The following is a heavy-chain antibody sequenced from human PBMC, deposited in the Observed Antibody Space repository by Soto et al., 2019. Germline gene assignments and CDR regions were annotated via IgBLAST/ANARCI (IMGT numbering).Heavy chain of an antibody. V-gene: IGHV1-18*01. J-gene: IGHJ6*02. Sequence: GASVKVSCKASGYTFTSYGISWVRQAPGQGLEWMGWISAYNGNTNYAQKLQGRVTMTTDTSTSTAYMELRSLRSDDTAVYYCARDETGYSGGWTLYYYYGMDVWGQGTTVTVSS. D-gene: IGHD6-19*01. CDR1: GYTFTSYG. CDR2: ISAYNGNT. CDR3: ARDETGYSGGWTLYYYYGMDV.